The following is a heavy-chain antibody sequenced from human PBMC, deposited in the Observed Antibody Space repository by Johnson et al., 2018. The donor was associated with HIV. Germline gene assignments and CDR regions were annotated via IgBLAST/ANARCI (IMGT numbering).Heavy chain of an antibody. J-gene: IGHJ3*02. CDR2: INWNGVRT. D-gene: IGHD6-19*01. V-gene: IGHV3-20*04. CDR3: AAGIAVAGLRGNAFDI. CDR1: GFTFDDYG. Sequence: VQLVESRGVLVQPGGSLRLSCAAAGFTFDDYGMSWVRQAPGKGLEWVSGINWNGVRTGYLDSMKGRFTISRDNSKNSLYLQMNSLRAEDTAVYYCAAGIAVAGLRGNAFDIWGQGTMVTVSS.